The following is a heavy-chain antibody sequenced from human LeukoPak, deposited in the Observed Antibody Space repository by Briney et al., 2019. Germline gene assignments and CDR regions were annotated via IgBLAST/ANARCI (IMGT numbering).Heavy chain of an antibody. CDR3: ASLHYDFWSGYLYYFDY. Sequence: SETLCLTCTVSGGSISSSSYYWGWIRQPPGTGLEWIGSIYYSGSTYYNPSLKSRVTISVDTSKNQFSLKLSSVTAADTAVYYCASLHYDFWSGYLYYFDYWGQGTLVTVSS. CDR1: GGSISSSSYY. D-gene: IGHD3-3*01. J-gene: IGHJ4*02. CDR2: IYYSGST. V-gene: IGHV4-39*01.